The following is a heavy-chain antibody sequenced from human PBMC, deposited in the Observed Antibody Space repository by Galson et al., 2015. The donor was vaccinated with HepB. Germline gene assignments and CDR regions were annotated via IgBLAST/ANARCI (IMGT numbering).Heavy chain of an antibody. J-gene: IGHJ4*02. CDR2: ISGSGVST. CDR1: GFTFSTYA. Sequence: LRLSCAASGFTFSTYAMSWVRRAPGKGLEWVSSISGSGVSTFFADSVKGRFTISRDNSKNTFHLQMNSLTAEDTAVYYCARDGRITMVRGVIDYWGQGTLVTVSS. CDR3: ARDGRITMVRGVIDY. V-gene: IGHV3-23*01. D-gene: IGHD3-10*01.